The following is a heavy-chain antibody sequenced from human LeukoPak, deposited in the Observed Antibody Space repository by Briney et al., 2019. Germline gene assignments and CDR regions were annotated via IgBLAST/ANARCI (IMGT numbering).Heavy chain of an antibody. CDR3: VKENDQSPEGGS. Sequence: GGSLRLSCSASGFSFSSYPMHWVRQAPGEGLEYVSALSSNGHNTYYSDSVRGRFTISRDNSKNTLYLQMIRLRVEDTAVYYCVKENDQSPEGGSWGQGTLVTVSS. V-gene: IGHV3-64D*09. CDR2: LSSNGHNT. D-gene: IGHD2-2*01. CDR1: GFSFSSYP. J-gene: IGHJ5*02.